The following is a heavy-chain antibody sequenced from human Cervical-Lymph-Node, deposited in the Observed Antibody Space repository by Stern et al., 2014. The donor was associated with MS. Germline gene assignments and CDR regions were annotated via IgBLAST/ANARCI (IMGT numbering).Heavy chain of an antibody. Sequence: MQLVQSGAEVKKPGESLKISCEASGYLVAIIFPRDSNTRYSPSVQGQVTISADKSISTAYLQWSSLKASDTAMYYCARSPATPSGYDRFDYWGQGALVTVSS. CDR1: GY. CDR3: ARSPATPSGYDRFDY. V-gene: IGHV5-51*03. D-gene: IGHD5-12*01. CDR2: IFPRDSNT. J-gene: IGHJ4*02.